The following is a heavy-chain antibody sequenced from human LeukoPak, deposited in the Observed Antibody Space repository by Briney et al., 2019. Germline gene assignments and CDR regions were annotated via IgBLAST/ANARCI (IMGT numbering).Heavy chain of an antibody. D-gene: IGHD3-10*01. Sequence: SETLSLTCTVSGGSISSGGYYWSWIRQPPGKGLEWIGYIYHSGSTYYNPSLKSRVTISVDRSKNQFSLKLSSVTAADTAVYYCARAGNGYYGSGSYYNDYWGQGTLVTVSS. V-gene: IGHV4-30-2*01. J-gene: IGHJ4*02. CDR1: GGSISSGGYY. CDR2: IYHSGST. CDR3: ARAGNGYYGSGSYYNDY.